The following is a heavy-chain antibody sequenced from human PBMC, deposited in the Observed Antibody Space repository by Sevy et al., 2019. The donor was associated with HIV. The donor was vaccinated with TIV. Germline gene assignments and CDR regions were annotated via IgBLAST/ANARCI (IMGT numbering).Heavy chain of an antibody. V-gene: IGHV3-30-3*01. D-gene: IGHD3-22*01. Sequence: GGSLRLSCAASGFTFSSYAMHWVRQAPGKGLEGVAVISYDGSNKYYADSLKGRFTISRDNSKNTLYLQMTSLRAEDTAVYYCARGPPMKTRVESGNWGQGTLVTVSS. J-gene: IGHJ4*02. CDR3: ARGPPMKTRVESGN. CDR2: ISYDGSNK. CDR1: GFTFSSYA.